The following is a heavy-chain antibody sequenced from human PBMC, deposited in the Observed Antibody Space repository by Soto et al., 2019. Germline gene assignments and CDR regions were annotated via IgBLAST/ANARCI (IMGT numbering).Heavy chain of an antibody. CDR1: GYAFTSFG. V-gene: IGHV1-18*04. J-gene: IGHJ4*02. Sequence: ASVKVSCKASGYAFTSFGISWVRQAPGQGLEWMGWISAYNGHTNFAQKLQGRVTMTTDTSTSTAFMELRSLRSDDTAVYYCARVFTDYGDYKYYFDYWGQGTLVTVSS. CDR2: ISAYNGHT. D-gene: IGHD4-17*01. CDR3: ARVFTDYGDYKYYFDY.